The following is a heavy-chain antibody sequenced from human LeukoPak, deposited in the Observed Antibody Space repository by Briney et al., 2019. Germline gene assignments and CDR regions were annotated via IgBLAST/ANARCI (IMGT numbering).Heavy chain of an antibody. CDR3: ARGVYYDSSGYYYRSYYYYYMDV. D-gene: IGHD3-22*01. J-gene: IGHJ6*03. CDR2: IYYSGST. V-gene: IGHV4-59*01. Sequence: SETLSLTCTVSGGSISSYYWSWIRQPPGKGLEWIGYIYYSGSTNYNPSLKSRVTISVDTSKNQFSLKLSSVTAADTAVYCCARGVYYDSSGYYYRSYYYYYMDVWGKGTTVTVSS. CDR1: GGSISSYY.